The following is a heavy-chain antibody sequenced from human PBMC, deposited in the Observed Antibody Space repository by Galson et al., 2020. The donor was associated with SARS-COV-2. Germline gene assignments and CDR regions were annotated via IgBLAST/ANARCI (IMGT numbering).Heavy chain of an antibody. Sequence: SETLSLTCSVSGVSISSSNWWSWVRQPPGKGLEWIGEIYHSGSTNYNPSLKSRVTISVDKSKNQFSLKLSSVTAGDTAVYYCAMSKAADITPGMCGWLDPWGQGTLVPGSS. V-gene: IGHV4-4*02. CDR2: IYHSGST. J-gene: IGHJ5*02. CDR1: GVSISSSNW. D-gene: IGHD2-21*01. CDR3: AMSKAADITPGMCGWLDP.